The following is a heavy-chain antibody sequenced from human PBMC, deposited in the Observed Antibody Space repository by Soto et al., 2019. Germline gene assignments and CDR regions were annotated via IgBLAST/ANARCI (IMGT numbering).Heavy chain of an antibody. Sequence: SETLSLTCTVSGGSISSGGYYWSWIRQHPGKGLEWIGYIYYSGSTYYNPSLKSRVTISVDTSKNQFSLKLSSVTAADTAVYYCASHYYDSSGSAGFDYWGQGTLVTVSS. CDR1: GGSISSGGYY. D-gene: IGHD3-22*01. CDR2: IYYSGST. CDR3: ASHYYDSSGSAGFDY. V-gene: IGHV4-31*03. J-gene: IGHJ4*02.